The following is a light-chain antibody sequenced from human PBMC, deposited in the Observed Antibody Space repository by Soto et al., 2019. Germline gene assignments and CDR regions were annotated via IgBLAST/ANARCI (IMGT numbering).Light chain of an antibody. CDR1: QSLLHSNGYNY. CDR2: LGS. V-gene: IGKV2-28*01. J-gene: IGKJ4*01. Sequence: EILMTQSPLSLPVSPGEPASISCRSSQSLLHSNGYNYLDWYLQKPGQSPQLLIYLGSNRASGVPDRFSGSGSGTDFTLKISRVEAEDVGVYYCMQALQTPPAFGGGTKVDIK. CDR3: MQALQTPPA.